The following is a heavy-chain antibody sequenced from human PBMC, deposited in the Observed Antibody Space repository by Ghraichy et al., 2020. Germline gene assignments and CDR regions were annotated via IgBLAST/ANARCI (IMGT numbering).Heavy chain of an antibody. CDR2: ISYDANSQ. D-gene: IGHD6-19*01. Sequence: GGSLRLSCAASGFSFSEYAMQWVRQAPGKGLEWVALISYDANSQYYADFVKGQFAISRDNSKNTLSLQMNGLRVDDTALYYCARESKGWYPSYWGQGTLVTGSS. CDR1: GFSFSEYA. CDR3: ARESKGWYPSY. V-gene: IGHV3-30*09. J-gene: IGHJ4*02.